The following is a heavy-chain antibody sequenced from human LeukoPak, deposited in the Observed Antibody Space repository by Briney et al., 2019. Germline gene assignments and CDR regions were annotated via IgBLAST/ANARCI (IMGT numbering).Heavy chain of an antibody. CDR3: ARDPNINYDILTGLPYYYDMDV. CDR1: GGSISSYY. J-gene: IGHJ6*02. V-gene: IGHV4-59*01. Sequence: SETLSLTCAVSGGSISSYYWSWIRQPPGKGLEWIGYIYYSGSTNYNPSLKSRVTISVDTSKNQFSLKLSSVTAADTAVYYCARDPNINYDILTGLPYYYDMDVWGQGTTVTVSS. CDR2: IYYSGST. D-gene: IGHD3-9*01.